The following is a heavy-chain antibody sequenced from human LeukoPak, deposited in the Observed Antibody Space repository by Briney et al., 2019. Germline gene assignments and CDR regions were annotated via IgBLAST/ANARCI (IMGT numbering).Heavy chain of an antibody. V-gene: IGHV4-34*01. CDR3: ARRSRELGY. J-gene: IGHJ4*02. CDR1: SGSFSGNY. CDR2: INHSGST. D-gene: IGHD1-26*01. Sequence: PSETLSLTCDVYSGSFSGNYWSWIRQPPGKGLEWIGEINHSGSTNYNPSLKSRVALSVDTSKNQFSLKLSSVTAAGTAVYYCARRSRELGYWGQGTLVTVSS.